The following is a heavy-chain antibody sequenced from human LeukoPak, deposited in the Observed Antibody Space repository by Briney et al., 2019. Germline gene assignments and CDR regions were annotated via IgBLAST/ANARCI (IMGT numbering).Heavy chain of an antibody. D-gene: IGHD3-10*01. CDR3: ASLTMVRGVKPDY. CDR1: GGSISTYY. V-gene: IGHV4-59*08. J-gene: IGHJ4*02. Sequence: SETLSLTCTVSGGSISTYYWSWIRQPPGKGLEWIGYIYNSGTTKYNPSLKSRVAISVDTSKNQFSLKLSSVTAADTAVYYCASLTMVRGVKPDYWGQGALVTVSS. CDR2: IYNSGTT.